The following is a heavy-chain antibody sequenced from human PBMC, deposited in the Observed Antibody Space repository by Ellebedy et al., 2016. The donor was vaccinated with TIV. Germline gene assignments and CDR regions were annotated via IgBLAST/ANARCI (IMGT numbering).Heavy chain of an antibody. J-gene: IGHJ5*02. Sequence: GGSLRLSCAVSGFSVSGYFMSWVRQAPGKGLEWVSIIYSGGGTNYTDSVRGRFTISRDDSKNTLSLQMNSLRAEDTAVYYCARDPGGGGAYGDNWFDPWGRGTLVTVSS. V-gene: IGHV3-66*01. CDR3: ARDPGGGGAYGDNWFDP. D-gene: IGHD4-17*01. CDR1: GFSVSGYF. CDR2: IYSGGGT.